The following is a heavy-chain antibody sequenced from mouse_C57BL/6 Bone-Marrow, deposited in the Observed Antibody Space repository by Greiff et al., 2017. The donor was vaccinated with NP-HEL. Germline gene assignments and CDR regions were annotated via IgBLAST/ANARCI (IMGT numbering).Heavy chain of an antibody. J-gene: IGHJ1*03. D-gene: IGHD2-1*01. V-gene: IGHV1-20*01. CDR2: INPYNGDT. CDR1: GYSFTGYF. CDR3: ARNVNYLYWYFDV. Sequence: VQLQQSGPELVKPGDSVKISCKASGYSFTGYFMNWVMQSHGKSLEWIGRINPYNGDTFYNQKFKGKATLTVDKSSSTANMELRSLTSEDSAVYYCARNVNYLYWYFDVWGTGTTVTVSS.